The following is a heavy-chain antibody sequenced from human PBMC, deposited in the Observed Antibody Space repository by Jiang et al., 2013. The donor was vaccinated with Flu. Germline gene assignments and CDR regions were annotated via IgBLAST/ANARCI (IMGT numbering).Heavy chain of an antibody. CDR2: MYFSGST. CDR3: ARHGESTYYYDSSGWYFDS. D-gene: IGHD3-22*01. J-gene: IGHJ4*02. V-gene: IGHV4-39*01. Sequence: GSGLVKPSETLSLTCTVSGGSISSRSFHWGWIRQPPGKGLEWIGSMYFSGSTYYNPSLKSRVTISVDTSKSQFSLKLSSVTAADTAVYYCARHGESTYYYDSSGWYFDSWGQGALVTVSS. CDR1: GGSISSRSFH.